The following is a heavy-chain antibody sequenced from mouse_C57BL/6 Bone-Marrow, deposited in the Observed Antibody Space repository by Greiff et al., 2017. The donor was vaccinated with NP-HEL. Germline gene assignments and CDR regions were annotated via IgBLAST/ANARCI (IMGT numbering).Heavy chain of an antibody. J-gene: IGHJ2*01. CDR2: IDPSDSYT. Sequence: QVQLQQPGAELVMPGASVKLSCKASGYTFTSYWMHWVKQRPGQGLEWIGEIDPSDSYTNYNQKFKGKSTLTGDKSSSTAYMQLSSLTSEDSAVYYCARSPPDSSGYVSYFDYWGQGTTLTVSS. CDR1: GYTFTSYW. D-gene: IGHD3-2*02. CDR3: ARSPPDSSGYVSYFDY. V-gene: IGHV1-69*01.